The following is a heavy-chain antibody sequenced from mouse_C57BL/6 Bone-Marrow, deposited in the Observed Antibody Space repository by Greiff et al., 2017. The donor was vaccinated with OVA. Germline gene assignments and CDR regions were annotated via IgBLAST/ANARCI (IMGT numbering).Heavy chain of an antibody. J-gene: IGHJ3*01. CDR3: ARRGSPRPGFAY. D-gene: IGHD3-2*02. Sequence: VQLQQSGAELARPGASVKLSCKASGYTFTSYGISWVKQRTGQGLEWIGEIYPRSGNTYYNEKFKGKATLTADKSSSTAYMELRSLTSEDSAVYFCARRGSPRPGFAYWGQGTLVTVSA. CDR1: GYTFTSYG. V-gene: IGHV1-81*01. CDR2: IYPRSGNT.